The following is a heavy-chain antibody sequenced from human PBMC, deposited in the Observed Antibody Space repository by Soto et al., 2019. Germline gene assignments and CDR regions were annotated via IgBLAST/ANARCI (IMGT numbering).Heavy chain of an antibody. CDR2: VHYSGST. Sequence: QVQLQESGPGLVKPSQTLSLSCTISGGSINSGDFYWSWIRQHKGEGLEWIGYVHYSGSTINNSALHSRATITWGKSQCQLFMKLNTVTVEDTAVYYCVRKGGNSYGSPFDYWGQGILVTVSS. CDR3: VRKGGNSYGSPFDY. J-gene: IGHJ4*02. D-gene: IGHD3-16*01. V-gene: IGHV4-31*03. CDR1: GGSINSGDFY.